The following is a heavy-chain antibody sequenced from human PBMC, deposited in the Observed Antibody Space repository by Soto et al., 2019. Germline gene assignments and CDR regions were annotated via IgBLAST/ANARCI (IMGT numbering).Heavy chain of an antibody. D-gene: IGHD1-26*01. CDR3: AREVKVGNWCDP. V-gene: IGHV1-69*01. Sequence: QVQLVQSGAEVKKPGSSVKVSCKASGGTFSSYAISWVRQAPGQGLEWMGGIIPIFGTATYAQKFQGRFTITADEATSTAYMELSSLRSEDTAVYYCAREVKVGNWCDPWGEGTLVTVSS. J-gene: IGHJ5*02. CDR2: IIPIFGTA. CDR1: GGTFSSYA.